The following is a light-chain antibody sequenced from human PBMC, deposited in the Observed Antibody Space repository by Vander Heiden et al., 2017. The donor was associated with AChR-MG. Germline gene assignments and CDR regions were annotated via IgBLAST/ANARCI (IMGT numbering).Light chain of an antibody. CDR3: QQYNNWPLYT. CDR1: QSVSSN. J-gene: IGKJ2*01. Sequence: EIVMTQSPAPLSVSPGERATLSCRASQSVSSNLASYQQKPGQAPRLLIYGASTRATGIPARFSGSGSGTEFTLTISSLQSEDSAVYYCQQYNNWPLYTFGQGTKLEIK. CDR2: GAS. V-gene: IGKV3-15*01.